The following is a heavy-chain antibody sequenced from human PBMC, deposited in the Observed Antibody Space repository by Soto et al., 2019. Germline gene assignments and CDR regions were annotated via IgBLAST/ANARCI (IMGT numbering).Heavy chain of an antibody. CDR1: GFTFRSYA. J-gene: IGHJ4*02. CDR2: ISGRGVST. Sequence: GGSLRLSCAASGFTFRSYAMSWVSQAPGKRLERVSAISGRGVSTYYADSVKGRFTISRDNSKNTLYLQMNSLRAEDTAVYYCAKSPGMYYYDSSGYYHYDYWGQGTLVTVSS. CDR3: AKSPGMYYYDSSGYYHYDY. V-gene: IGHV3-23*01. D-gene: IGHD3-22*01.